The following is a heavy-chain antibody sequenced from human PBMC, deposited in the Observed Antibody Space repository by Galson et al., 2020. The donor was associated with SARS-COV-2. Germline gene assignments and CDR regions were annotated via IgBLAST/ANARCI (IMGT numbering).Heavy chain of an antibody. CDR3: VKDRPASWSFDY. J-gene: IGHJ4*02. CDR2: ITSDGRT. D-gene: IGHD3-3*01. V-gene: IGHV3-64D*06. CDR1: GFTLSNYL. Sequence: GGSLRLSCSASGFTLSNYLMHWVRQPPGKGLEYVSGITSDGRTSFAESVKDRFIISRDNSKNTLSLQMSSLRAEDTAVYYCVKDRPASWSFDYWGQGILVTVSS.